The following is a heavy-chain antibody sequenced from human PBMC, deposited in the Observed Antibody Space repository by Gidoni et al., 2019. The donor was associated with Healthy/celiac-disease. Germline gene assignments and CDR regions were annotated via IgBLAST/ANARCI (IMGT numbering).Heavy chain of an antibody. D-gene: IGHD6-13*01. Sequence: EVQPVEPGGGLVQPRRSLRLSRTAPGSTSGEYAMRWVRQAPGKGLEWVGFIRSKAYGGTTEYAASVKGRFTISRDDSKSIAYLQMNSLKTEDTAVYYCTRGDWDIAAAGNFDYWGQGTLVTVSS. CDR3: TRGDWDIAAAGNFDY. J-gene: IGHJ4*02. CDR2: IRSKAYGGTT. V-gene: IGHV3-49*04. CDR1: GSTSGEYA.